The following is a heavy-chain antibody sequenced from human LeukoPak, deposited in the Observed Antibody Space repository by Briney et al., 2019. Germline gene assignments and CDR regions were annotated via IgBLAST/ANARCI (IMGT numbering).Heavy chain of an antibody. D-gene: IGHD6-13*01. CDR1: GYTFTGYY. CDR3: ARSGDTWDSSSWSHNWFDP. V-gene: IGHV1-2*02. CDR2: INPNSGGT. Sequence: ASVKVSCKASGYTFTGYYMHWVRQAPGQGLEWMGWINPNSGGTNYTQKFQGRVTMTRDTSISTAYMELSRLRSDDTAVCYCARSGDTWDSSSWSHNWFDPWGQGTLVTVSS. J-gene: IGHJ5*02.